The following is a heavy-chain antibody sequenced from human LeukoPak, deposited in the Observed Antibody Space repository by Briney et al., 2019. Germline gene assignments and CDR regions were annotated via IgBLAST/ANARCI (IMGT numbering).Heavy chain of an antibody. J-gene: IGHJ4*02. CDR1: GGSISSGSYY. CDR3: ARGFRGYDSRPLFDY. CDR2: IYTSGST. D-gene: IGHD3-22*01. V-gene: IGHV4-61*02. Sequence: SETLSLACTVSGGSISSGSYYWSWIRQPAGKGLEWIGRIYTSGSTNYNPSLKSRVTISVDTSKNQFSLKLSSVTAADTAVYYCARGFRGYDSRPLFDYWGQGTLVTVSS.